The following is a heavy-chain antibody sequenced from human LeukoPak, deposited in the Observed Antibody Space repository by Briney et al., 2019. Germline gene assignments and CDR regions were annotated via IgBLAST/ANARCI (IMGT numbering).Heavy chain of an antibody. J-gene: IGHJ4*02. CDR3: ATSRRDTAMAALDY. CDR2: FDPEDGET. Sequence: GASVKVSCKVSGYTLTELSMHWVRQAPGKGLEWMGGFDPEDGETIYAQKFQGWVTMTRDTSISTAYMELSRLRSDDTAVYYCATSRRDTAMAALDYWGQGTLVTVSS. D-gene: IGHD5-18*01. CDR1: GYTLTELS. V-gene: IGHV1-24*01.